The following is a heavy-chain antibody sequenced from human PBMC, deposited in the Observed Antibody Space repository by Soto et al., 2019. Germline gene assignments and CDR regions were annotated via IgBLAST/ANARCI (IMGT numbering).Heavy chain of an antibody. CDR3: TTGAATAPNDY. CDR2: IKSKTDGGTT. J-gene: IGHJ4*02. CDR1: GFTVSSNY. V-gene: IGHV3-15*01. D-gene: IGHD6-25*01. Sequence: KTGGSLRLSCAASGFTVSSNYMSWVRQAPGKGLEWVGRIKSKTDGGTTDYAAPVKGRFTISRDDSKNTLYLQMNSLKTEDTAVYYCTTGAATAPNDYWGQGTLVTVSS.